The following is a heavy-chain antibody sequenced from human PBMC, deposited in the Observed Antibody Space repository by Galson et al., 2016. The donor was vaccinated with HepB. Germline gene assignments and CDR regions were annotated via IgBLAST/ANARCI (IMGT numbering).Heavy chain of an antibody. V-gene: IGHV1-46*01. J-gene: IGHJ6*02. CDR2: INPSGGST. Sequence: SVKVSCKASGYTFTSHYIHWVRQAPGQGLEWVGIINPSGGSTSYAPKFQGRLTLTRDTSTSTAYMELSSLTSEDTAVYYCPRGADSSSYSYYYGMDVWGQVTTVTVSS. D-gene: IGHD3-22*01. CDR3: PRGADSSSYSYYYGMDV. CDR1: GYTFTSHY.